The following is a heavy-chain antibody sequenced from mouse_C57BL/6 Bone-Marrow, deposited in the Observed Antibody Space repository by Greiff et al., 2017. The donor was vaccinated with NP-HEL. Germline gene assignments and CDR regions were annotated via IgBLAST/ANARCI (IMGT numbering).Heavy chain of an antibody. D-gene: IGHD2-3*01. CDR3: TRGGWLLRYFDY. Sequence: VQLQQSGAELVRPGASVTLSCKASGYTFTDYEMHWVKQTPVHGLEWIGAIDPETGGTAYNQKFKGKAILTADKSSSTAYMELRRLTSEDSAVYYCTRGGWLLRYFDYWGQGTTLTVSS. V-gene: IGHV1-15*01. J-gene: IGHJ2*01. CDR2: IDPETGGT. CDR1: GYTFTDYE.